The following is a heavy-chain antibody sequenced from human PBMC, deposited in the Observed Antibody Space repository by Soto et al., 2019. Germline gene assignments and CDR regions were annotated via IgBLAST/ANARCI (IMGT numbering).Heavy chain of an antibody. V-gene: IGHV3-53*01. Sequence: EVQLVESGGGLVQPGGSLRLSCAASGFTVSNNYMIWFRLPPGKGLEWVSLIYSGGTTYYADSVKGRFTISRDNSKNTLYIQMNSLRVEDTDVYYCARNGWGMATVGMWGPGTLVTVSS. CDR2: IYSGGTT. D-gene: IGHD4-4*01. CDR1: GFTVSNNY. CDR3: ARNGWGMATVGM. J-gene: IGHJ4*02.